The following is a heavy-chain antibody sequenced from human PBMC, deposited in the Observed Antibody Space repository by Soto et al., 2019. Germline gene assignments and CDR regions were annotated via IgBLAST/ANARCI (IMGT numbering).Heavy chain of an antibody. Sequence: EVQLLESGGGLVQPGGSLRLSCAASGFTFSSYAMSWVRQAPGMGLEWVSTISGSGGSTYYSDSVKGRFTISRDNSKYTLYLQMNSLRADDTAVYYCAKDSCSSTSCYRATYNWFDPWGQGTLVTVSS. CDR1: GFTFSSYA. CDR3: AKDSCSSTSCYRATYNWFDP. J-gene: IGHJ5*02. CDR2: ISGSGGST. D-gene: IGHD2-2*01. V-gene: IGHV3-23*01.